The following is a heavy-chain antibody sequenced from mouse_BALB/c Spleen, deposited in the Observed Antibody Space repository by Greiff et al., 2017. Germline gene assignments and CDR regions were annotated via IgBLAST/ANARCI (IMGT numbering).Heavy chain of an antibody. J-gene: IGHJ3*01. D-gene: IGHD1-1*01. CDR1: GFNIKDYY. Sequence: EVKLQESGAELVRSGASVKLSCTASGFNIKDYYMHWVKQRPEQGLEWIGWIDPENGDTEYAPKFQGKATMTAETSSNTAYLQLSSLTSEDTAVYYCNADYGSSYGAYWGQGTLVTVSA. V-gene: IGHV14-4*02. CDR2: IDPENGDT. CDR3: NADYGSSYGAY.